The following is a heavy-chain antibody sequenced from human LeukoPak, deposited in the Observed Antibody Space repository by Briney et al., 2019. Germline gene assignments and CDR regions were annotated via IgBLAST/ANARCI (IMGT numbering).Heavy chain of an antibody. Sequence: RPSETLSLTRTVSGGSISSSSYYWGWIRQPPGKGLEWIGSIYYSGSTYYNPSLKSRVTISVDTSKNQFSLKLSSVTAADTAVYYCARARGSHRYVDYWGQGTLVTVSS. D-gene: IGHD1-26*01. CDR2: IYYSGST. J-gene: IGHJ4*02. CDR3: ARARGSHRYVDY. CDR1: GGSISSSSYY. V-gene: IGHV4-39*07.